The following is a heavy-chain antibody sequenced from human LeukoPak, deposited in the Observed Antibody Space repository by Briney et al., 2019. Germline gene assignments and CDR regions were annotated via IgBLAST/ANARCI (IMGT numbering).Heavy chain of an antibody. CDR2: IYYSGST. D-gene: IGHD1-20*01. J-gene: IGHJ4*02. V-gene: IGHV4-39*01. Sequence: SETLSLTCTVSGGSISSSSYYWGWIRQPPGKGLEWIGSIYYSGSTYYNPSLKSRVTISVDTSKNQFSLKLSSVTAADTAVYYCARIHNSYGVIDYWGQGTLVTVSS. CDR1: GGSISSSSYY. CDR3: ARIHNSYGVIDY.